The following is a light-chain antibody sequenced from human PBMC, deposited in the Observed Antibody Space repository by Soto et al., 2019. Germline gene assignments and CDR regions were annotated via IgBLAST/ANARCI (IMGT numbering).Light chain of an antibody. CDR2: GAS. Sequence: EIVLTQSPGTLSLSPGERATLSCRASQSLSNNIYLAWYQQKPGQAPRLLIYGASSRATGIPNRFSGSGSGTEFTLTISSLQPDDFATYYCQHYKMYSPWTFGQGTKVDIK. J-gene: IGKJ1*01. CDR3: QHYKMYSPWT. CDR1: QSLSNNIY. V-gene: IGKV3-20*01.